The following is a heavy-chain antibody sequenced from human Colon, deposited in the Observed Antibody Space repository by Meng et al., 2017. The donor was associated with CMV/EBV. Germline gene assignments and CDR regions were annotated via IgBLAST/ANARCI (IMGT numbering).Heavy chain of an antibody. Sequence: QLVQSGAEVEKPGASVKVSCKASGYTFTDNYMHWVRQAPGQGLEWMGWINPNSGGTNYAQKFQGRVTMTRDTSISTAYMELSRLRSDDTAVYYCARGKNYYDSSGYRKGLDYWGQGTLVTVSS. D-gene: IGHD3-22*01. CDR2: INPNSGGT. CDR3: ARGKNYYDSSGYRKGLDY. V-gene: IGHV1-2*02. CDR1: GYTFTDNY. J-gene: IGHJ4*02.